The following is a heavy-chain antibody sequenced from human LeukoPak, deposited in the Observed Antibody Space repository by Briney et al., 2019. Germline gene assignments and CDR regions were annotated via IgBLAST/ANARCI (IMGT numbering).Heavy chain of an antibody. CDR1: GYTFTGYY. CDR2: INPNSGGT. V-gene: IGHV1-2*04. D-gene: IGHD3-22*01. CDR3: ARERRAYYDSSGSLDY. J-gene: IGHJ4*02. Sequence: ASVKVSCKASGYTFTGYYMHWVRQAPGQWLEWMGWINPNSGGTNYAQKFQGWVTMTRDTSISTAYMELSRLRSDDTAVYYCARERRAYYDSSGSLDYWGQGTLVTVSS.